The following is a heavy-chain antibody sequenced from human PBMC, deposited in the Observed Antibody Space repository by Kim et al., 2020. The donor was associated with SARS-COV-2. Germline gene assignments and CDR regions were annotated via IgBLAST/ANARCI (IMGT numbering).Heavy chain of an antibody. Sequence: GGSLRLSCAASGFTFSSYSMNWLRQAPGKGLEWVSSISSSSSYIYYADSVKGRFTISRDNAKNSLYLQMNSLRAEDTAVYYCARGGMVYSGYDTPRLGMDVWGQGTTVTVSS. J-gene: IGHJ6*02. V-gene: IGHV3-21*01. CDR3: ARGGMVYSGYDTPRLGMDV. CDR1: GFTFSSYS. D-gene: IGHD5-12*01. CDR2: ISSSSSYI.